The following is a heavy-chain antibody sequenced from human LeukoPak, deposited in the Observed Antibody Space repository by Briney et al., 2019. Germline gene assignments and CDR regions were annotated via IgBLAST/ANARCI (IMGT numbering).Heavy chain of an antibody. D-gene: IGHD3-22*01. CDR2: IYHSGSA. Sequence: SGTLSLTCAVSGGSITNSNWWNWLRQPPGKGLEWIGEIYHSGSANYNLSLKSPITISVDKSKDRFSLELTSVTAADTAVYYCAREGYHDSIGYYYHDAFDIWGQGTMVTVSS. CDR3: AREGYHDSIGYYYHDAFDI. CDR1: GGSITNSNW. V-gene: IGHV4-4*02. J-gene: IGHJ3*02.